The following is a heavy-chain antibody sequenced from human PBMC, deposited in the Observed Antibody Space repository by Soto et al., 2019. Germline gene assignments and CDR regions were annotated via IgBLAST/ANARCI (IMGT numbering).Heavy chain of an antibody. D-gene: IGHD3-3*01. CDR2: INAYSGNT. J-gene: IGHJ5*02. Sequence: GASVKVSCKASGYTFTSYGISWVRQAPGQGLEWMGWINAYSGNTNYAQKFQGRVTMTTNTSMSTAYMELRSLRSEDTAVYYCARGRRTIFGVVSPSNWFDPWGQGTLVTVSS. CDR1: GYTFTSYG. V-gene: IGHV1-18*01. CDR3: ARGRRTIFGVVSPSNWFDP.